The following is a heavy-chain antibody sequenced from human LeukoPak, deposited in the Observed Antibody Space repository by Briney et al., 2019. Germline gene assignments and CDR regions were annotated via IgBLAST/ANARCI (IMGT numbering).Heavy chain of an antibody. J-gene: IGHJ3*02. CDR2: VYYSGST. CDR3: ARQGVAEAFDI. Sequence: SETLSLTCTVSGGSISSSSYYWGWIRQPPGKGLEWIGSVYYSGSTYYNPSLKSRVTISVDTSKNQFSLKLSSVTAADTAVYYCARQGVAEAFDIWGQGTIVTVSS. V-gene: IGHV4-39*01. D-gene: IGHD2-15*01. CDR1: GGSISSSSYY.